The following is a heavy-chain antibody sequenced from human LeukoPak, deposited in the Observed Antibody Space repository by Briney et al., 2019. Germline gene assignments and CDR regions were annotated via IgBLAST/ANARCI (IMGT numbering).Heavy chain of an antibody. V-gene: IGHV3-74*01. CDR2: MSSDGTSA. CDR1: GFMFRNYW. Sequence: GGSLRLSCAASGFMFRNYWMHWVRQVPGRGPVWVARMSSDGTSASYADSVKGRFTISRDNAKNSLYVQMNSLRAEDTAVYYCARDLTGYGEIDYWGQGTLGTVSS. J-gene: IGHJ4*02. CDR3: ARDLTGYGEIDY. D-gene: IGHD4-17*01.